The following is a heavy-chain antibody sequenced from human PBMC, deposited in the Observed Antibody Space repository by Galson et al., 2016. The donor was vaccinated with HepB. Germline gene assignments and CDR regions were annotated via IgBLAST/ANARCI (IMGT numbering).Heavy chain of an antibody. V-gene: IGHV4-34*01. CDR3: ARDGLVGASLGDALDV. Sequence: ETLSLTCAVYGGSFNEYYWSWIRQSPGKGLEYIGEINHSGSTNYNPSLKSRVTISIDTSKKQFSLRLTSVTAADTAVYYCARDGLVGASLGDALDVWGQGATVIVSP. J-gene: IGHJ3*01. CDR2: INHSGST. CDR1: GGSFNEYY. D-gene: IGHD1-26*01.